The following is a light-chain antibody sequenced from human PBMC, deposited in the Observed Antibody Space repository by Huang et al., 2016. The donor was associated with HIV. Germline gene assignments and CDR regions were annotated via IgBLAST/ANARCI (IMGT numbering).Light chain of an antibody. CDR3: QQYGGSPIT. V-gene: IGKV3-20*01. CDR1: QSVSISY. J-gene: IGKJ5*01. CDR2: GAS. Sequence: EIVLTQSPGTLFLFPGERATLSCRAIQSVSISYLAMYQQKPGQAPRLLIYGASNGATGIPAMCSGSGSGTDFTLTISRVEPEDFAVYYCQQYGGSPITFGQGTRLEIK.